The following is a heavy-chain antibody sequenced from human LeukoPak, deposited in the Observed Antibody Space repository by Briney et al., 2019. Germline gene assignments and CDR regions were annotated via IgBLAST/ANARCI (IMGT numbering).Heavy chain of an antibody. J-gene: IGHJ4*02. D-gene: IGHD2-2*01. CDR3: ATSSGPNCSSTSCYLNC. V-gene: IGHV3-23*01. Sequence: GGSLRLSCAASGFTFSSYAMSWVRQAPGKGLEWVSAISGSGISTYYADSVKGRFTISRDNSKNTLYLQMNSLRAEDTAVYYCATSSGPNCSSTSCYLNCWDQGTLVTVSS. CDR2: ISGSGIST. CDR1: GFTFSSYA.